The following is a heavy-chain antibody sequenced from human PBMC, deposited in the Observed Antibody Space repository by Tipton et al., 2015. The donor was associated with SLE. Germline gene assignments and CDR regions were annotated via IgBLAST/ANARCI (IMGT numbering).Heavy chain of an antibody. D-gene: IGHD3-10*01. CDR2: IWYDGSNK. CDR1: GFTVTNYG. Sequence: SLRLSCAASGFTVTNYGIHWVRQTPDKGLEWVTVIWYDGSNKNYGDSVKGRFTISRDNSKNTLYLQMNSLRAEDTAIYYCAREVGGGSGSSYYYYYGMDVWGQGTTVTVSS. J-gene: IGHJ6*02. CDR3: AREVGGGSGSSYYYYYGMDV. V-gene: IGHV3-33*01.